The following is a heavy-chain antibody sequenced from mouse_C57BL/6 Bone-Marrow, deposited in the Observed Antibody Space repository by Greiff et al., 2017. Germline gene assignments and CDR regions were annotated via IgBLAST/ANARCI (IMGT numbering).Heavy chain of an antibody. CDR1: GFNIKDYY. V-gene: IGHV14-2*01. Sequence: VQLQQSGAELVQPGASVKLSCTASGFNIKDYYMHWVKQRTEQGLEWIGRIDPEAGETKYAPQFQGKATITADTSSNTAYLQLSGLTSEDTAVYYCARWGLLQYWGQGTTLTVSS. CDR2: IDPEAGET. D-gene: IGHD2-3*01. J-gene: IGHJ2*01. CDR3: ARWGLLQY.